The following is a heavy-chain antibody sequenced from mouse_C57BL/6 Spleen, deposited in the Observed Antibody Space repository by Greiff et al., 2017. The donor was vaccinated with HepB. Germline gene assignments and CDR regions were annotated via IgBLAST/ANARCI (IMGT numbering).Heavy chain of an antibody. CDR3: AREGPGFAY. Sequence: EVKLVESEGGLVQPGSSMKLSCTASGFTFSDYYMAWVRQVPEKGLEWVANINYDGSSTYYLDSLKSRFIISGANAKNILYLQMISLKSEDTATYYCAREGPGFAYWGQGTLVTVSA. CDR1: GFTFSDYY. CDR2: INYDGSST. J-gene: IGHJ3*01. V-gene: IGHV5-16*01. D-gene: IGHD3-3*01.